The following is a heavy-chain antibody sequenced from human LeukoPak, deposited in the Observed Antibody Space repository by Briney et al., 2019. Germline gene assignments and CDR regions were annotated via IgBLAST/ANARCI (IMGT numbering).Heavy chain of an antibody. CDR1: GYTFTSYG. J-gene: IGHJ5*02. CDR2: ISAYNGNT. CDR3: ARVVVVPAAIGGLLESGDPWFDP. D-gene: IGHD2-2*01. Sequence: ASVKVSCKASGYTFTSYGISWVRQAPAQGLEWMGWISAYNGNTNYAQKLQGRVTMTTDTSTSTAYMELRSLRSDDTAVYYCARVVVVPAAIGGLLESGDPWFDPWGQGTLVTVSS. V-gene: IGHV1-18*01.